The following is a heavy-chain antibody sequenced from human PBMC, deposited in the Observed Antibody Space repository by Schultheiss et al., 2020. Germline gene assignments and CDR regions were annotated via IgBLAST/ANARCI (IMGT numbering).Heavy chain of an antibody. D-gene: IGHD3-3*01. Sequence: SETLSLTCTVYGGSFSGYYWSWIRQPPGKGLEWIGEINHSGNINYNLSLKRRLTISVDTSKNQFSLIMSSVTAADTAVYYCARGDFWSGYSGRDYYGMDVWGQGTTVTVSS. CDR2: INHSGNI. J-gene: IGHJ6*02. CDR1: GGSFSGYY. V-gene: IGHV4-34*01. CDR3: ARGDFWSGYSGRDYYGMDV.